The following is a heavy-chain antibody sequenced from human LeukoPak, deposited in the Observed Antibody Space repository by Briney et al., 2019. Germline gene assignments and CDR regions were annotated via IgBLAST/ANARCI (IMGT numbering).Heavy chain of an antibody. D-gene: IGHD3-16*01. V-gene: IGHV4-39*01. Sequence: SETLSLTCTVSGGSISSHNYYYGCIRQPPGKGLEWIGIIHYTGSTYYKPSLQSRVTISVDTSKNQFSLKLTSVTAADTAVYYCARLLPLGAFDIWGQGTMVTVSS. J-gene: IGHJ3*02. CDR3: ARLLPLGAFDI. CDR1: GGSISSHNYY. CDR2: IHYTGST.